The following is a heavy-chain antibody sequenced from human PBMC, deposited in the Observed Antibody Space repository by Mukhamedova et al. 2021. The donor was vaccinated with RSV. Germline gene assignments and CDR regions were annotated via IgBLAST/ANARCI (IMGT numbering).Heavy chain of an antibody. CDR3: ARAFAAAVLVYSYYSCLYV. J-gene: IGHJ6*02. CDR2: GST. V-gene: IGHV4-59*01. Sequence: GSTNYNPSLKSRVTISVDTSKNQFSLKLSSLPSADPAVYYCARAFAAAVLVYSYYSCLYVWGQGTTVTVSS. D-gene: IGHD6-13*01.